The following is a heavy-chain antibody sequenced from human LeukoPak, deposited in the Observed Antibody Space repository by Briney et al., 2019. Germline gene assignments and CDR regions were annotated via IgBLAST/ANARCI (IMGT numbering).Heavy chain of an antibody. CDR1: GFTFSSYA. J-gene: IGHJ5*01. Sequence: PGGSLRLSCAASGFTFSSYAMHWVRQAPGKGLEWVAVISYDGSNKYYADSVKGRFTISRDNSKNTLYLQMNSLRAEDTAVYYCAKNRVPTAITPDSWGQGTLVTVSS. D-gene: IGHD2-2*02. CDR3: AKNRVPTAITPDS. V-gene: IGHV3-30-3*02. CDR2: ISYDGSNK.